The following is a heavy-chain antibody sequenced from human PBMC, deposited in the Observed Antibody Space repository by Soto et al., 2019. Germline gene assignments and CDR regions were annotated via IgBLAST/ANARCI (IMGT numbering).Heavy chain of an antibody. CDR3: ARRPYGSSYYYHYGMDV. J-gene: IGHJ6*02. V-gene: IGHV5-10-1*01. D-gene: IGHD3-10*01. CDR2: IDPSDSYT. Sequence: PGESLKISCKGSGYSFTSYWINWVRQMPGKGLEWMGRIDPSDSYTNYSPSFQGHVTISADKSISTAYLQWSSLKASDTAMYYWARRPYGSSYYYHYGMDVWGQGTTVTVSS. CDR1: GYSFTSYW.